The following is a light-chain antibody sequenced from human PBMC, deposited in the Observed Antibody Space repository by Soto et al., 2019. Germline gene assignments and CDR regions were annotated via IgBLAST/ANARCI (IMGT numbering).Light chain of an antibody. Sequence: EIVLTQSPATLSLSPGERATLSCRASQSVRSYLAWYQHKPGQAPRLLIYDASNRATGIPARFSGSGSGTDLTLTISSLEPEEFAVYYCQKRSNWPPTFGGGTKVEIK. CDR1: QSVRSY. V-gene: IGKV3-11*01. J-gene: IGKJ4*01. CDR2: DAS. CDR3: QKRSNWPPT.